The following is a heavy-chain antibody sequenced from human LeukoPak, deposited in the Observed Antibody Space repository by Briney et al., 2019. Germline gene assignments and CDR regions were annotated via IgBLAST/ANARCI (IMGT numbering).Heavy chain of an antibody. CDR2: ISYDGSNK. D-gene: IGHD1-26*01. V-gene: IGHV3-30-3*01. J-gene: IGHJ4*02. Sequence: GGSLRLSCAASGFTFRTYAMHWVRQAPGKGLEWVAVISYDGSNKYYADSVKGRFTISRDNAKNTLYLQMNSLRVEDTAVYYCGRALGSPLDYWGQGTLVTVSA. CDR1: GFTFRTYA. CDR3: GRALGSPLDY.